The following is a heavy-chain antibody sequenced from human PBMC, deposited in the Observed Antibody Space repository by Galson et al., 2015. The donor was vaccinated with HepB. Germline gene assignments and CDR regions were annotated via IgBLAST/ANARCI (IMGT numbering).Heavy chain of an antibody. CDR1: GFTFSSYS. CDR3: ARAPTTESPPATFDY. Sequence: SLRLSCAASGFTFSSYSMNWVRQAPGKGLEWVSSISSSSSYIYYADSVKGRFTISRDNAKNSLYLQMNSLRAEDTAVYYCARAPTTESPPATFDYWGQGTLVTVSS. CDR2: ISSSSSYI. D-gene: IGHD4-17*01. J-gene: IGHJ4*02. V-gene: IGHV3-21*01.